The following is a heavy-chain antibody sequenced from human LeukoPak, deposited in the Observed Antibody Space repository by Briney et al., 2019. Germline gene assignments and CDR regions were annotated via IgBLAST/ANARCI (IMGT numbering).Heavy chain of an antibody. CDR3: ARRMDCGGDCYSFDY. Sequence: PSETLSLTCAVYSGSFSGYYWSWIRQPPGKGLEWIGEINHSGSTNYNPSLKSRVTISVDTSKNQFSLKLSSVTAADTAVYYCARRMDCGGDCYSFDYWGQGTLVTVSS. D-gene: IGHD2-21*02. CDR1: SGSFSGYY. V-gene: IGHV4-34*01. J-gene: IGHJ4*02. CDR2: INHSGST.